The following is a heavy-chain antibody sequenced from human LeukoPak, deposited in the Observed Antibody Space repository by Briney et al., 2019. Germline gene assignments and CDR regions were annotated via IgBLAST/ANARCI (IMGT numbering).Heavy chain of an antibody. CDR2: IYYSGST. CDR1: GGSISSSSYY. V-gene: IGHV4-39*01. CDR3: ARHLLGSWTGAIDY. D-gene: IGHD6-13*01. Sequence: SETLSLTCTVSGGSISSSSYYWGWIRQPPGKGLEWIGSIYYSGSTYYNPSLKSRVTISVDTSKNQFSLKLSSVTAADTAVYYCARHLLGSWTGAIDYWGQGTLVTVSS. J-gene: IGHJ4*02.